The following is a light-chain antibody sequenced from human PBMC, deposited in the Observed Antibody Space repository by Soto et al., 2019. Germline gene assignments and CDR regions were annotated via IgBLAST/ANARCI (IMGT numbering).Light chain of an antibody. Sequence: DLQMTQSPSTLPASVGDRVIITCRASQGLTNALVWYQQKPGKAPNLLIYKASILVSGVPLRFSGSGSGTEFTLTLSSLQPEDFATYYCQQHISYPRTFGQGTKVEIK. CDR1: QGLTNA. CDR3: QQHISYPRT. CDR2: KAS. J-gene: IGKJ1*01. V-gene: IGKV1-5*03.